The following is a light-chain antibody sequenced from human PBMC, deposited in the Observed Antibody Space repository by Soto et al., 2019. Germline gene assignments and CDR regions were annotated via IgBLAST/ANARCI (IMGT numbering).Light chain of an antibody. CDR2: GAS. V-gene: IGKV3-15*01. CDR1: QSVGSD. Sequence: EIVMTQSPATLSVSPGARATLSCRASQSVGSDLVWYRQKPGQAPRLLIYGASNRATGVPDRFSGSGSGTVFTLTISSLQSDDFATYYCQHYNNLRYTFGQGTKLEIK. CDR3: QHYNNLRYT. J-gene: IGKJ2*01.